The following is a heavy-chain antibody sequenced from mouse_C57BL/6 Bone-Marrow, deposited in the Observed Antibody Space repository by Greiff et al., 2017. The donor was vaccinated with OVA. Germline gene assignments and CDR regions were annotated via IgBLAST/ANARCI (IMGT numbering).Heavy chain of an antibody. V-gene: IGHV5-17*01. CDR2: ISSGSSTI. CDR1: GFTFSDYG. D-gene: IGHD2-4*01. CDR3: ARSDYDYFDY. J-gene: IGHJ2*01. Sequence: EVQGVESGGGLVKPGGSLKLSGAASGFTFSDYGMHWVRQAPETGLEWVAYISSGSSTIYYADTVKGRFTISRDNAKNTLFLQMTSLRSEDTAMYYCARSDYDYFDYWGQGTTLTVSS.